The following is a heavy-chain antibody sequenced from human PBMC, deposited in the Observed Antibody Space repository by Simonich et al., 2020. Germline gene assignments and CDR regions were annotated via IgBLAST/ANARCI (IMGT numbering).Heavy chain of an antibody. D-gene: IGHD2-21*02. CDR2: IKSKTDGGTT. V-gene: IGHV3-15*01. CDR1: GFTFSNAW. J-gene: IGHJ4*02. Sequence: EVQLVESGGGLVKPGGSLRLSCAASGFTFSNAWMSWVRQAPGRGRKWVGRIKSKTDGGTTDYAAPVKGRFTISRDDSKNTLYLQMNSLKTEDTAVYYCTTLAYCGGDCYYYFDYWGQGTLVTVSS. CDR3: TTLAYCGGDCYYYFDY.